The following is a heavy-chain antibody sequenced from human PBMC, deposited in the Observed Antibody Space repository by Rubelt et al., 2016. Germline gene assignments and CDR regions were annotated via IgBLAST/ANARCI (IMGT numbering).Heavy chain of an antibody. J-gene: IGHJ4*02. Sequence: EVQLVESGGGLVKPGGSLRLSCAASGFTFSSYSMNWVRQAPGKGLEWVSGISWNSGSRDYADSGKGRFTISRDNAKNSLYLQMNSLRAEDTAVYYCARDYGDWGQGTLVTVSS. CDR2: ISWNSGSR. CDR3: ARDYGD. D-gene: IGHD4-17*01. CDR1: GFTFSSYS. V-gene: IGHV3-21*01.